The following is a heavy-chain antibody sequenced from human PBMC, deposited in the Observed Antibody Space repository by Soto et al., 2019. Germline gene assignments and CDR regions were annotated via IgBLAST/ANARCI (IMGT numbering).Heavy chain of an antibody. V-gene: IGHV4-30-2*01. Sequence: QLQLQESGSGLVKPSQTLSLTCAVSGVSMSSGGHFWSWIRQPPGKGLEWIGYIYHSGSTYYNPSLKSRVTISVDRSKNQFSLKLNSVTAADTAVYYCARGLGPWGQGTLVTVSS. D-gene: IGHD3-10*01. J-gene: IGHJ5*02. CDR2: IYHSGST. CDR3: ARGLGP. CDR1: GVSMSSGGHF.